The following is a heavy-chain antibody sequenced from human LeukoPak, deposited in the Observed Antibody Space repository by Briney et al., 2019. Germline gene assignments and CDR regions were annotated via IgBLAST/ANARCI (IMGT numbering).Heavy chain of an antibody. D-gene: IGHD4/OR15-4a*01. CDR2: IRYDGSRK. Sequence: QPGGSLRLSCPASVFSFSIYGMHWVRQAPGKGLEWVAFIRYDGSRKYYADSVKGRFTISRDNSKNTLYVQMNSLRAEDTAMYYCAKVSLNMVNDAFDIWGQGTMVSVSS. CDR3: AKVSLNMVNDAFDI. J-gene: IGHJ3*02. V-gene: IGHV3-30*02. CDR1: VFSFSIYG.